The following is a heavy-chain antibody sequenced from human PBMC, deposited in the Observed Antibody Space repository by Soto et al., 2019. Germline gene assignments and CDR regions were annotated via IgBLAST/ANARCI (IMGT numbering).Heavy chain of an antibody. D-gene: IGHD2-15*01. J-gene: IGHJ4*02. CDR1: GYTLTEFS. Sequence: GLVKGCCKVPGYTLTEFSMYWARQAPGKGLEWMGGFDPEDGETIYAQKFPGRVTMTEDTSTDTAYMELSSLRSEDKAVYYCATRWTNGGNDLYYFDYWGQGILVTVSS. CDR2: FDPEDGET. CDR3: ATRWTNGGNDLYYFDY. V-gene: IGHV1-24*01.